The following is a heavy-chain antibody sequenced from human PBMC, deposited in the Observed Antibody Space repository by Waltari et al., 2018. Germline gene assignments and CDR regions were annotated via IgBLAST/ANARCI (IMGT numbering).Heavy chain of an antibody. J-gene: IGHJ4*02. CDR2: IYFSGST. V-gene: IGHV4-59*01. CDR3: ARGDTSNWFASYFDF. Sequence: QVRLQESGPGLVKPSETLSVTCTVSAASISRYYWSWIRQPPGKGLEWIAYIYFSGSTSYNPSLKSRVAISGDTSKKQFSLRLSSVTAADTAVYYCARGDTSNWFASYFDFWGQGILVSVSS. CDR1: AASISRYY. D-gene: IGHD3-10*01.